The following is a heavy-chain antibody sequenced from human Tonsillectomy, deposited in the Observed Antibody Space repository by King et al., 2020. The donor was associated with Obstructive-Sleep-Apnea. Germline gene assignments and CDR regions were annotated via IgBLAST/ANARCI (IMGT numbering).Heavy chain of an antibody. D-gene: IGHD1-26*01. Sequence: QLQESGPGLVKPSETLSLTCTVSGGSISSSSYYWGWIRQPPGKGLEWIGSIYYSGSTYYNPSLKSRVTISVDTSKNQFSLKLSSVTAADTAVYYCASSMVGATHYYYYGMDVWAQGTTVTVSS. CDR3: ASSMVGATHYYYYGMDV. V-gene: IGHV4-39*01. J-gene: IGHJ6*02. CDR1: GGSISSSSYY. CDR2: IYYSGST.